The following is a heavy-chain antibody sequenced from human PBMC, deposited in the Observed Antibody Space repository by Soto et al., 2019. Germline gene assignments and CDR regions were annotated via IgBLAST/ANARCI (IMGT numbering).Heavy chain of an antibody. CDR1: GFTFSSYS. J-gene: IGHJ4*02. D-gene: IGHD6-13*01. CDR3: AREYSSSRYFDY. Sequence: LRLSCAASGFTFSSYSMNWVRQAPGKGLVWVSRINSDGSSTTYADSVKGRFTISRDNAKNTLYLQMNSLRAEDTAVYYCAREYSSSRYFDYWGQGTLVTVSS. CDR2: INSDGSST. V-gene: IGHV3-74*01.